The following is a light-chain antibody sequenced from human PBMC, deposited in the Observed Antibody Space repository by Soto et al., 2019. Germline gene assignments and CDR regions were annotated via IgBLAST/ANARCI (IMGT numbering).Light chain of an antibody. CDR1: QTVLYSSNNKNY. V-gene: IGKV4-1*01. J-gene: IGKJ4*01. Sequence: DIVMTQSPDSLAVSLGERATINCKSSQTVLYSSNNKNYLAWYQQKPGQPPKLLIYWAFTRESGVPDRFSGGGSGTDFTLSISNLQAEDVAVDYCHQYYRTPPSFGGGTKVEIK. CDR2: WAF. CDR3: HQYYRTPPS.